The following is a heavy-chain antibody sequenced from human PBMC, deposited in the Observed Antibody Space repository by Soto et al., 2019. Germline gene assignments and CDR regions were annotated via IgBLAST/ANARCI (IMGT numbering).Heavy chain of an antibody. Sequence: QVHLEESGGGLVKPGGSLRLSCTASGFTFSDYYMGWIRQAPGKGLEWVSDISNSGRITHHADSVEGRFTISRDNAKNSLYLQMNSLRPEDSAIYYCARVHVGGGLTLEYWGQGTLVTVSS. CDR1: GFTFSDYY. CDR2: ISNSGRIT. V-gene: IGHV3-11*01. D-gene: IGHD1-26*01. CDR3: ARVHVGGGLTLEY. J-gene: IGHJ4*02.